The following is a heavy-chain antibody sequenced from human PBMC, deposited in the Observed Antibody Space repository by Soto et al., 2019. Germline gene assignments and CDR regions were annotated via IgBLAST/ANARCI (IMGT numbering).Heavy chain of an antibody. J-gene: IGHJ4*02. CDR2: ISYSGTT. V-gene: IGHV4-61*08. D-gene: IGHD2-21*02. CDR1: GGSVTSTDFY. CDR3: AREERAVVTSFDY. Sequence: SETLSLTCTVSGGSVTSTDFYWTWIRQPPGKGLEWIGYISYSGTTNYNPSLKSRVTVSVDRSKNQFSLELGPVTAADTAVHYCAREERAVVTSFDYWGQGTLVTVSS.